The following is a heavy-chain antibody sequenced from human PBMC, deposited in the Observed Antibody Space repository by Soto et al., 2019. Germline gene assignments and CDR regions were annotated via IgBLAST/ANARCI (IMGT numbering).Heavy chain of an antibody. J-gene: IGHJ5*02. CDR3: ARGDIVVVPAAMTFRWFDP. Sequence: QVQLVQSGAEVKKPGASVKVSCKASGYTFTGYYMHWVRQAPGQGLEWMGWINPNSGGTNYAQKFQGWVTMTRDTSISTAYMELSRLRSDDTAVYYCARGDIVVVPAAMTFRWFDPWGQGTLVTVSS. V-gene: IGHV1-2*04. CDR2: INPNSGGT. D-gene: IGHD2-2*01. CDR1: GYTFTGYY.